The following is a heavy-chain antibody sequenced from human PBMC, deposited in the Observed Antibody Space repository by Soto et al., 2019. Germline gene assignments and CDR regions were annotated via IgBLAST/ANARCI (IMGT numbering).Heavy chain of an antibody. Sequence: QVQLVESGGGVVQPGRSLRLSCAASGFTFSNYAMHWVRQAPGKGLEWVAIIWYDGSNKYCADSVEGRFTISRDNSKNTLYVQLNSLRAEDTAVYYCARGGNNGWSLDYWGQGTLVTVSS. CDR1: GFTFSNYA. CDR3: ARGGNNGWSLDY. D-gene: IGHD6-19*01. CDR2: IWYDGSNK. J-gene: IGHJ4*02. V-gene: IGHV3-33*01.